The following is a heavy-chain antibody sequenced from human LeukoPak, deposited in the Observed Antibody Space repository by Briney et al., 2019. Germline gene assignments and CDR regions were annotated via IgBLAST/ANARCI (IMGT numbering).Heavy chain of an antibody. J-gene: IGHJ4*02. CDR1: GFTFSSYA. Sequence: GGSLGLSCAASGFTFSSYAMSWVRQAPGKGLEWVSAISGSGGSTYYADSVKGRFTISRDNSKNTLYLQMNSLRAEDTAVYYCAKESDGYYFTTSDYWGQGTLVTVSS. D-gene: IGHD3-22*01. CDR3: AKESDGYYFTTSDY. CDR2: ISGSGGST. V-gene: IGHV3-23*01.